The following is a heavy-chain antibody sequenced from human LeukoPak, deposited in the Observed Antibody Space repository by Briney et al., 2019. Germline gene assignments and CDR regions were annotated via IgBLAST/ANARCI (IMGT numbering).Heavy chain of an antibody. CDR2: IYYSGST. CDR1: GFTFSGYW. Sequence: PGGSLRLSCAASGFTFSGYWMSWVRQAPGKGLEWIGSIYYSGSTYYNPSLKSRVTVSVDTSKNQFSLKLSSVTAADTAVYYCARVKKGYSSSFLSYYYYYYMDVWGKGTTVTVSS. J-gene: IGHJ6*03. CDR3: ARVKKGYSSSFLSYYYYYYMDV. V-gene: IGHV4-4*02. D-gene: IGHD6-6*01.